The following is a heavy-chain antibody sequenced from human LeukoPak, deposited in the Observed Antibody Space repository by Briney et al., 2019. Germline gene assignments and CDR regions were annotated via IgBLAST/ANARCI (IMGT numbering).Heavy chain of an antibody. CDR2: IIPIFGIA. J-gene: IGHJ4*02. D-gene: IGHD3-22*01. Sequence: SVKVSCKASGGTFSSYAISWVRQAPGQGLEWMGRIIPIFGIANYAQKFQGRVTITADKSTSTAYMELSSLRSEDTAVYYCAGNVEDYYDSSGYYYPFDYWGQGTLVTVSS. CDR1: GGTFSSYA. V-gene: IGHV1-69*04. CDR3: AGNVEDYYDSSGYYYPFDY.